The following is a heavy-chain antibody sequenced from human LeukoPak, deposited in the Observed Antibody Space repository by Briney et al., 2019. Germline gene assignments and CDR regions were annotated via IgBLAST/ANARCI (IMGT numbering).Heavy chain of an antibody. CDR1: GFTFSSYA. CDR3: ARVVGATYFDY. J-gene: IGHJ4*02. D-gene: IGHD1-26*01. Sequence: GGSPRLSCAASGFTFSSYAMHWVRQAPGKGLEYVSGISSNGGSTYYANSVKGRSTISRDNSKNTLYLQMGSLRPEDMAVYYCARVVGATYFDYWGQGALVTVSS. V-gene: IGHV3-64*01. CDR2: ISSNGGST.